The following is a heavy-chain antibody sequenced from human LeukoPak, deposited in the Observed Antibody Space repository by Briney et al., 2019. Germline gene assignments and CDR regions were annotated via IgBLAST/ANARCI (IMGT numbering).Heavy chain of an antibody. Sequence: ASVKVSSKASGYTFTSHGISWLRQAHGQGLEWMGWISAYNGNTNYAQKLQGRVTMSTDTSTTTAYMELRSLRSDDTAVYCCARRFTGTTNFDFWGQGTLVTVSS. CDR2: ISAYNGNT. D-gene: IGHD1-1*01. CDR1: GYTFTSHG. J-gene: IGHJ4*02. CDR3: ARRFTGTTNFDF. V-gene: IGHV1-18*01.